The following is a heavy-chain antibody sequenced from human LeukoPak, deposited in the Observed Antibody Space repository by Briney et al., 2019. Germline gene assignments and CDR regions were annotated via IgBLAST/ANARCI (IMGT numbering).Heavy chain of an antibody. Sequence: SETLSLTCAVYGGSFSGYYWSWFRQPPGKGLEWIGEINQSGSTNYNASLKSRVTISVDTSKNQFSLKLSSVTAADTAVYYCARVKKGYYDSSGYFGSWYFDLWGRGTLVTVSS. CDR1: GGSFSGYY. D-gene: IGHD3-22*01. V-gene: IGHV4-34*01. J-gene: IGHJ2*01. CDR2: INQSGST. CDR3: ARVKKGYYDSSGYFGSWYFDL.